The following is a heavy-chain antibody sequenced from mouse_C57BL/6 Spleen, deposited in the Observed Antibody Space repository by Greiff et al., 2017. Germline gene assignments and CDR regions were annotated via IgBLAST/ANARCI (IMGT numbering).Heavy chain of an antibody. CDR2: IDPSDSET. Sequence: VQLQQPGAELVRPGSSVKLSCKASGYTFTSYWMHWVKQRPIQGLEWIGNIDPSDSETHYNQKFKDKATLTVDKSSSTAYMQLSSLTSEDSAVYYCARGGNYGTYAMDYWGQGTSVTVSS. CDR3: ARGGNYGTYAMDY. V-gene: IGHV1-52*01. J-gene: IGHJ4*01. D-gene: IGHD2-1*01. CDR1: GYTFTSYW.